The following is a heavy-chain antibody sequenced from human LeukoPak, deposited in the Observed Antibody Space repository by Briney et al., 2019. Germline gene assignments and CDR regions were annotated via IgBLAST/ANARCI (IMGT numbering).Heavy chain of an antibody. V-gene: IGHV3-23*01. Sequence: GGSLRLSCAASGFTLSSYAMSWVLQAPGKGLEWVSAISGSGGSTYYADSVKGRFTLSRDNSKNTLYLQMNSLRAEDTALYYCATSGWYGQYPEYFQHWGQGTLVTVSS. CDR2: ISGSGGST. CDR1: GFTLSSYA. J-gene: IGHJ1*01. D-gene: IGHD2-2*01. CDR3: ATSGWYGQYPEYFQH.